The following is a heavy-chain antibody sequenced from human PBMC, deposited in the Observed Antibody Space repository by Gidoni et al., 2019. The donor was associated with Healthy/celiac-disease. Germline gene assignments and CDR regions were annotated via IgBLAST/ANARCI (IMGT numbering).Heavy chain of an antibody. D-gene: IGHD6-19*01. CDR1: GGSFSGYY. CDR3: ARGYGSGWYYYYYGMDV. J-gene: IGHJ6*02. V-gene: IGHV4-34*01. CDR2: INHSGST. Sequence: QVQLQQRGAGLLKPSETLSLTCAVYGGSFSGYYWSWIRQPPGKGLEWIGEINHSGSTNYNPSLKSRVTISVDTSKNQFSLKLSSVTAADTAVYYCARGYGSGWYYYYYGMDVWGQGTTVTVSS.